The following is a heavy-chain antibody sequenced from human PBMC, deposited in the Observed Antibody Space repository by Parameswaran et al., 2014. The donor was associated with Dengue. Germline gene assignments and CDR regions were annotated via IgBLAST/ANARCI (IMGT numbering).Heavy chain of an antibody. V-gene: IGHV3-48*02. CDR3: ARDDSSGYYYAHDY. D-gene: IGHD3-22*01. J-gene: IGHJ4*02. Sequence: WIRQPPGKGLEWVSYISSSSSTIYYADSVKGRFTISRDNAKNSLYLQMNSLRDEDTAVYYCARDDSSGYYYAHDYWGQGTLVTVSS. CDR2: ISSSSSTI.